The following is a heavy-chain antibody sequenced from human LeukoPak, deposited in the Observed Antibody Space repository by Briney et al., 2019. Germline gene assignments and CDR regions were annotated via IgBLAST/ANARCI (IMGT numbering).Heavy chain of an antibody. CDR2: IIPIFGTA. Sequence: ASVKVSCKASGGTFSSYAISWVRQAPGQGLEWMGGIIPIFGTANYAQKFQGRVTITADESTSTAYMELSSLRSEDTAVYYCASPHTRGYSYGSLGPHYFDYWGQGTLVTVAS. CDR1: GGTFSSYA. CDR3: ASPHTRGYSYGSLGPHYFDY. J-gene: IGHJ4*02. D-gene: IGHD5-18*01. V-gene: IGHV1-69*01.